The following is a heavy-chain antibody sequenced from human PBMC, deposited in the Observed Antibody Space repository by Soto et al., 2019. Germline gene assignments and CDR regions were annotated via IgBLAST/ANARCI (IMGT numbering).Heavy chain of an antibody. V-gene: IGHV1-3*01. CDR1: GYTFTSDA. CDR3: ARVPGYCSGGSCYGWLDY. J-gene: IGHJ4*02. CDR2: INAGNGNT. Sequence: QVQLVQSGAEVKKPGASGKVSCKASGYTFTSDAMHWVRQAPGQRLEWMGWINAGNGNTKYSQKFQGRVTITRDTSASTAYMELSSLRSEDTAVYYCARVPGYCSGGSCYGWLDYWGQGTLVTVSS. D-gene: IGHD2-15*01.